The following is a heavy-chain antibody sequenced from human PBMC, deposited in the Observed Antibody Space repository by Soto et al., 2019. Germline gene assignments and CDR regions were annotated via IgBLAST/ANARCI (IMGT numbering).Heavy chain of an antibody. V-gene: IGHV3-48*04. Sequence: PGGSLRLSCAASGFTFSSYSMNWVRQAPGKGLEWVSYISLSSSTMYYADSVKGRFTIFRDNAENSLYLQMNSLRAEDTAVYYCARALGYCSGGNCYYRFAYSGQGTLVIVSS. J-gene: IGHJ4*02. CDR2: ISLSSSTM. CDR1: GFTFSSYS. CDR3: ARALGYCSGGNCYYRFAY. D-gene: IGHD2-15*01.